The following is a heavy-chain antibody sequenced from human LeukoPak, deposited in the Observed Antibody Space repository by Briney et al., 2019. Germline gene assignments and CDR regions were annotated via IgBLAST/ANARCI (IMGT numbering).Heavy chain of an antibody. CDR3: ARDRGTAMVLGYFDY. V-gene: IGHV1-8*01. CDR1: GYSFTSYD. J-gene: IGHJ4*02. Sequence: ASVKVSCNTSGYSFTSYDINWVRQAAGQGLEWMGWMNANSGNTGYAPKFQGRVTMTRDTSIGTAYMELSSLRSEDTAVYYCARDRGTAMVLGYFDYWGQGTLVTVSS. D-gene: IGHD5-18*01. CDR2: MNANSGNT.